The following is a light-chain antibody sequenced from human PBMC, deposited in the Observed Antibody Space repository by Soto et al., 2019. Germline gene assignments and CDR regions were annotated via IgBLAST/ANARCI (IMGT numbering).Light chain of an antibody. V-gene: IGLV2-14*01. CDR2: EVS. Sequence: QSALTQPASVSGSHGQSITISCTGTSSDVGGYNYVSWYQQHPGKAPKLMIYEVSHRPSGVSNRFSGSKSGNTASLTISGLQAEDEADYYCSSYTSNSTPFVFGTGTKLTVL. CDR3: SSYTSNSTPFV. J-gene: IGLJ1*01. CDR1: SSDVGGYNY.